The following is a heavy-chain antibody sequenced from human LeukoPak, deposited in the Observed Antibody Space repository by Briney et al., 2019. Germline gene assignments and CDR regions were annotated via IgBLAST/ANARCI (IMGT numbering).Heavy chain of an antibody. D-gene: IGHD6-19*01. CDR1: GFIFSGFW. CDR2: IKQDGSET. V-gene: IGHV3-7*01. Sequence: GGSLRLSCAASGFIFSGFWMNWVRQAPGKGLEWVANIKQDGSETYYVGAVKGRFTISRDNAKNSLYLQMNSLGVEDTAVYYCAGGSGWVFEAWGQGTLVTVSS. J-gene: IGHJ5*02. CDR3: AGGSGWVFEA.